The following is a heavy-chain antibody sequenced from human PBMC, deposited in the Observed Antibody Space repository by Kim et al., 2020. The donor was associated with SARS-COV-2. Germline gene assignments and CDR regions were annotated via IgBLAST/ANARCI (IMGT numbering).Heavy chain of an antibody. D-gene: IGHD2-15*01. CDR1: GGSISSYY. CDR3: ARLGLGYCSGGSCQNAFDI. CDR2: IYYSGST. J-gene: IGHJ3*02. V-gene: IGHV4-59*01. Sequence: SETLSLTCTVSGGSISSYYWSCIRQPPGKGLEWIGYIYYSGSTNYNPSLKSRVTISVDTSKNQFSLKLSSVTAADTAVYYCARLGLGYCSGGSCQNAFDISGQGTMITGSS.